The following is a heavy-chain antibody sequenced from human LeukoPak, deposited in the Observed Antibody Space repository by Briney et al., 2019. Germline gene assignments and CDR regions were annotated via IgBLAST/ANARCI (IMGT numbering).Heavy chain of an antibody. CDR1: GFTFSDSY. V-gene: IGHV3-11*01. J-gene: IGHJ5*02. Sequence: GGSLRLSCAASGFTFSDSYMSWIRQAPGKGLEWISYISPSGGSIYYADSVKGRFTISRDNAKNSLYLQMNSLRVDDTAVYYCTGGKRKFDPWGQGTLVTVSS. CDR2: ISPSGGSI. CDR3: TGGKRKFDP.